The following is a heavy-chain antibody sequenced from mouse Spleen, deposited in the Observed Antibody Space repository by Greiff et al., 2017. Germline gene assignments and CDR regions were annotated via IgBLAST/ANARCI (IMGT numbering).Heavy chain of an antibody. V-gene: IGHV5-9-4*01. J-gene: IGHJ4*01. D-gene: IGHD2-10*01. Sequence: DVKLVESGGGLVKPGGSLKLSCAASGFTFSSYAMSWVRQSPEKRLVWVAEISSGGSYTYYPDTVTGRFTISRDNAKNTLYLEMSSLRSEDTAMYYCARARPTGAMDYWGQGTSVTVSS. CDR2: ISSGGSYT. CDR1: GFTFSSYA. CDR3: ARARPTGAMDY.